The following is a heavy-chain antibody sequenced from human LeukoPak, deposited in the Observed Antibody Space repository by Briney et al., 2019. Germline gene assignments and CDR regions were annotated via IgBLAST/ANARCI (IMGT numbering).Heavy chain of an antibody. V-gene: IGHV4-39*01. CDR2: MYYSGST. J-gene: IGHJ4*02. CDR3: ARQYYDSTGYYYFDN. Sequence: SETLSLTCTVSGDAITGSSCYWGWIRQPPGKGLEWIGSMYYSGSTFSSPSLRSRVNMSADTSKNQFSLKLSSVTAADTAVYYCARQYYDSTGYYYFDNWGQGTQVTVSS. D-gene: IGHD3-22*01. CDR1: GDAITGSSCY.